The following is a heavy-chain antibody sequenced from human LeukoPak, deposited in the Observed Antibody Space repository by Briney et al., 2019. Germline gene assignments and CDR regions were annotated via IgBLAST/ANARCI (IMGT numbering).Heavy chain of an antibody. CDR1: GFTFSTYA. Sequence: PGGSLRLSCAASGFTFSTYAMHWVRQAPKKGLEYASAISGNGGSTYYANSVKGRFTISRDNSKNTLYLQMGSVRAEDMAVYYCARLVYYYDSSGYDYWGQGTLVTVSS. CDR3: ARLVYYYDSSGYDY. V-gene: IGHV3-64*01. J-gene: IGHJ4*02. CDR2: ISGNGGST. D-gene: IGHD3-22*01.